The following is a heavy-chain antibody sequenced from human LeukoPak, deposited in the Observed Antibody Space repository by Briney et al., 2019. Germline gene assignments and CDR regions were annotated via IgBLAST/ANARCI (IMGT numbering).Heavy chain of an antibody. D-gene: IGHD3-16*02. CDR2: IYPGDSDT. CDR3: AATATYDYVWGSYRCGPNPTCAFDI. CDR1: GYSFTSYW. J-gene: IGHJ3*02. V-gene: IGHV5-51*01. Sequence: GESLKISCKGSGYSFTSYWIGWVRQMPGKGLEWMGIIYPGDSDTRYSPSFQGQVTISADKSTSTAYLQWSSLKASDTAMYYCAATATYDYVWGSYRCGPNPTCAFDIWGQGTMVTVSS.